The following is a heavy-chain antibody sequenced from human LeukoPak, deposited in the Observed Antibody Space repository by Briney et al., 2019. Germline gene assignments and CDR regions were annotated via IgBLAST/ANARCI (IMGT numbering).Heavy chain of an antibody. V-gene: IGHV3-7*01. D-gene: IGHD3-16*01. CDR3: ARDHVGDVWGFDY. Sequence: GGSLRLSCAASGFTFSSYWMSWVRQAPGKGLEWVANIKQDGSGKYYVDSVKGRFTISRDNAKNSLYLQMNSLRAEDTAVYYCARDHVGDVWGFDYWGQGTLVTVSS. CDR2: IKQDGSGK. CDR1: GFTFSSYW. J-gene: IGHJ4*02.